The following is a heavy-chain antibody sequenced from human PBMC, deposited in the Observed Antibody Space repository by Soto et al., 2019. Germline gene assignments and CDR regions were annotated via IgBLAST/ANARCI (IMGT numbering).Heavy chain of an antibody. Sequence: QVQLVQSGAEVKKPGASVKVSCKASGYTFTSYGISWVRQAPGQGLEWMGWISAYNGNTNYAQKLQGRVTMTTDTSTSTAYMELRSLRSDDTAVYYCARGWSNYYGSGSYQREPYYYYYYYMDVWGKGTTVTVSS. J-gene: IGHJ6*03. CDR2: ISAYNGNT. V-gene: IGHV1-18*01. CDR3: ARGWSNYYGSGSYQREPYYYYYYYMDV. D-gene: IGHD3-10*01. CDR1: GYTFTSYG.